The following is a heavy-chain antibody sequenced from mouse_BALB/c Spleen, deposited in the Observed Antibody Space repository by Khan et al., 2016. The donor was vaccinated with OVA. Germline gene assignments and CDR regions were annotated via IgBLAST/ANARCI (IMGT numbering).Heavy chain of an antibody. Sequence: QIQLVPSGPELKKPGETVKISCKASGYTFTNYGMNWVKQSPGKALKWMGWINTYTGEPTYADDFKGRFAFSLETSASSAYLQINNLQNEDTATYFCARPPYSSYTLDYWGQGTSVTVSS. J-gene: IGHJ4*01. D-gene: IGHD2-10*01. CDR1: GYTFTNYG. CDR2: INTYTGEP. CDR3: ARPPYSSYTLDY. V-gene: IGHV9-3-1*01.